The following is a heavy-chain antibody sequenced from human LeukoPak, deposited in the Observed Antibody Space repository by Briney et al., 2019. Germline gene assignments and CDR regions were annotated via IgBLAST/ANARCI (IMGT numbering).Heavy chain of an antibody. V-gene: IGHV3-48*01. J-gene: IGHJ4*02. Sequence: PGGSLRLSCAASGFTFSDYSMNWVRQAPGKGLEWVSYISSSSSTIYYADSVKGRFTISRDNAKNSLYLQMNSLRAEDTAVYYCARDGDYPPAGPGHYWGQGTLVTVSS. CDR2: ISSSSSTI. D-gene: IGHD4-11*01. CDR1: GFTFSDYS. CDR3: ARDGDYPPAGPGHY.